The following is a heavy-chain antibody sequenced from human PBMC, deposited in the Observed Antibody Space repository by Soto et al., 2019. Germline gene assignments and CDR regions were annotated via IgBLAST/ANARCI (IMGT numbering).Heavy chain of an antibody. CDR3: ARLVRPVEYDFWSGYGYYYYGMDV. V-gene: IGHV4-39*01. CDR2: IYYSGST. Sequence: SETLSLTCTVSGGSISSSSYYWGWIRQPPGKGLERIGSIYYSGSTYYNPSLKSRVTISVDTSKNQFSLKLSSVTAADTAVYYCARLVRPVEYDFWSGYGYYYYGMDVWGQGTTVTVSS. J-gene: IGHJ6*02. CDR1: GGSISSSSYY. D-gene: IGHD3-3*01.